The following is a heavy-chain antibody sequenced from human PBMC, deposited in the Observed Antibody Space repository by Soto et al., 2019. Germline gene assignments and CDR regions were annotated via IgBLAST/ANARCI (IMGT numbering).Heavy chain of an antibody. J-gene: IGHJ3*02. CDR3: AIGTYSYDSIGYDGTFEI. V-gene: IGHV1-58*01. Sequence: SVKVSCKASGFAFTSSAVQWVRQARGQRLEWIGWIVVGSGNTNYAQKFQERVTITRDMSTSTAYMELSRLRSADTAVYYCAIGTYSYDSIGYDGTFEIWGQGTRVTVSS. D-gene: IGHD3-22*01. CDR1: GFAFTSSA. CDR2: IVVGSGNT.